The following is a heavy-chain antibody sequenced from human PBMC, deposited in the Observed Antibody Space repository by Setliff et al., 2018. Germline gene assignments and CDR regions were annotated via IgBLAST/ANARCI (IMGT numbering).Heavy chain of an antibody. Sequence: SETLSLTCTVSGDSISSYYWSWIRQPAGKGLEWIGRIYSSGSTNFNPSLKSRVIISVDTSKNQFSLNLRSVTAADTAVYYCALSGTYRFFDYWGQGTPVTVSS. CDR2: IYSSGST. J-gene: IGHJ4*02. CDR3: ALSGTYRFFDY. CDR1: GDSISSYY. D-gene: IGHD1-26*01. V-gene: IGHV4-4*07.